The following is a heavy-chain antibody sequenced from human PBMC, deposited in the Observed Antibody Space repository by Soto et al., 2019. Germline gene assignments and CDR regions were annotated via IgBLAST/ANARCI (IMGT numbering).Heavy chain of an antibody. CDR3: ARGGVKFLDY. D-gene: IGHD3-16*01. CDR2: IFYIGST. J-gene: IGHJ4*02. CDR1: GGSISSGGYY. V-gene: IGHV4-31*03. Sequence: SETLSLTCTVSGGSISSGGYYWSWIRQHPGKGLEWIGYIFYIGSTYYNPSLKSRVTMSVDTSKNQFSLKLSSVTAADTAVYYCARGGVKFLDYWGQGTLVTVSS.